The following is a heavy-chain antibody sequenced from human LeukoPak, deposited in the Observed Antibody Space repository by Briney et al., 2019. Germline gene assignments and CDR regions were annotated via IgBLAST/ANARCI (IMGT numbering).Heavy chain of an antibody. V-gene: IGHV3-30*01. Sequence: PGGSLRLSCAASGFTFSSYAMHWVRQAPGKGLEWVAAISYDGSNKYYADSVKGRFTISRDNSKNTLNLQMNSLRAEDTAVYYCARVVYTGSLDYWGQGTLVIVSS. J-gene: IGHJ4*02. D-gene: IGHD1-26*01. CDR2: ISYDGSNK. CDR3: ARVVYTGSLDY. CDR1: GFTFSSYA.